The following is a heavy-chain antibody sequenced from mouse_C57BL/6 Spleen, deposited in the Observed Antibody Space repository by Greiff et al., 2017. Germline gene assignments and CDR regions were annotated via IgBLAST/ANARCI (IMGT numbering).Heavy chain of an antibody. Sequence: QVQLQQPGAELVKPGASVKMSCKASGYTFTSYWITWVKQRPGQGLEWIGDIYPGSGSTNYNEKFKSKATLTVDTSSSTAYMQLSSLTSEDSAVYYCAREGYDYDEEGFAYWGQGTLVTVSA. CDR3: AREGYDYDEEGFAY. CDR1: GYTFTSYW. V-gene: IGHV1-55*01. CDR2: IYPGSGST. J-gene: IGHJ3*01. D-gene: IGHD2-4*01.